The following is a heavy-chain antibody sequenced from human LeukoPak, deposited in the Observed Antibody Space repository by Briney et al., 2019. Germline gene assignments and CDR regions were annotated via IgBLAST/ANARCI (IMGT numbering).Heavy chain of an antibody. V-gene: IGHV3-11*01. CDR3: ARDQPHYYDNRRFDP. Sequence: PGRSLRLSCAASGFTFSDYYMSWIRQAPGKGLEWVSYISSSGSTIYYADSVKGRFTISRDNAKNSLYLQMNSLRAEDTAVYYCARDQPHYYDNRRFDPWGQGTLVTVSS. CDR2: ISSSGSTI. J-gene: IGHJ5*02. D-gene: IGHD3-22*01. CDR1: GFTFSDYY.